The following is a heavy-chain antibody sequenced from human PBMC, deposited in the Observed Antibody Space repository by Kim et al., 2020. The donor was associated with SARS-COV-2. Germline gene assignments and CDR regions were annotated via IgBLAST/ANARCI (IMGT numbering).Heavy chain of an antibody. CDR2: ISYDGSNK. D-gene: IGHD3-10*01. J-gene: IGHJ5*02. V-gene: IGHV3-30*18. CDR1: GFTFSSYG. Sequence: GGSLRLSCAASGFTFSSYGMHWVRQAPGKGLEWVAVISYDGSNKYYADSVKGRFTISRDNSKNTLYLQMNSLRAEDTAVYYCAKDQGGSGSITYNWFDPWGQGTLVTVSS. CDR3: AKDQGGSGSITYNWFDP.